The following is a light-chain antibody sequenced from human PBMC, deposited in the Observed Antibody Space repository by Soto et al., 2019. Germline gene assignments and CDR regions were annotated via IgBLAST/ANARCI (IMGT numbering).Light chain of an antibody. V-gene: IGKV1-33*01. CDR1: QHISDY. CDR3: HQYFNPRT. J-gene: IGKJ4*01. Sequence: DTRLTQSPSSLSASVGDRVTITCQASQHISDYLNWYQQKPGKAHKLLSYDGTKLETGVPSRFSGSGSGTEFTFTISSLQPEDTATYYCHQYFNPRTFGGGTKVEIK. CDR2: DGT.